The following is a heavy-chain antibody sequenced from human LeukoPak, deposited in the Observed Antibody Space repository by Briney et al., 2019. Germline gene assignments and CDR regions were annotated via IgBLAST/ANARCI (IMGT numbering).Heavy chain of an antibody. Sequence: PGGSLRLSCAASGFTFSSYAMSWVRQASEKGLEWVSTISGSGGSTYYTDSVRGRFTISRDNSKNTVYLQMNSLRAEDTAVYYCAKDPPYYYDSSGYGGGAFDIWGQGTMVTVSS. CDR2: ISGSGGST. V-gene: IGHV3-23*01. CDR3: AKDPPYYYDSSGYGGGAFDI. CDR1: GFTFSSYA. J-gene: IGHJ3*02. D-gene: IGHD3-22*01.